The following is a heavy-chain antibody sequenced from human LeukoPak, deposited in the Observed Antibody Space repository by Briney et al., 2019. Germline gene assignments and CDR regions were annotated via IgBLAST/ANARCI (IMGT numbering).Heavy chain of an antibody. V-gene: IGHV3-30-3*01. J-gene: IGHJ4*02. D-gene: IGHD3-22*01. CDR1: GFTFSSYA. Sequence: GGSLGLSCAASGFTFSSYAMHWVRQAPGKGLEWVAVISYDGSNKYYADSVKGRFTISRDNSKNTLYLQMNSLRAEDTAVYYCARDLNYYDSSGYPYLGQGTLVTVSS. CDR3: ARDLNYYDSSGYPY. CDR2: ISYDGSNK.